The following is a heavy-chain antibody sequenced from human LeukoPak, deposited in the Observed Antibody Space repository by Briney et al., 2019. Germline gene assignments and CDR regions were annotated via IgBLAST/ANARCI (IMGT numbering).Heavy chain of an antibody. Sequence: PGGSLRLSCAASGFTFSSYAMHWVRQAPGKGLEYVSAISSNGGSTYYANSVKGRFTISRDNSKNTLYPQMGSLRAEDMAVYYCAIAARRGSGSYYVGDAFDIWGQGTMVTVSS. D-gene: IGHD1-26*01. CDR2: ISSNGGST. J-gene: IGHJ3*02. V-gene: IGHV3-64*01. CDR3: AIAARRGSGSYYVGDAFDI. CDR1: GFTFSSYA.